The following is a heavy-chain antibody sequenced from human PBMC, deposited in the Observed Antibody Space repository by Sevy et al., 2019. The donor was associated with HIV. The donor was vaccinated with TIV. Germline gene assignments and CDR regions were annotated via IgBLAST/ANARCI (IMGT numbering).Heavy chain of an antibody. V-gene: IGHV3-21*01. CDR2: ISSSSSYI. Sequence: GGSLRLSCAASGFTFSSYSMNWVRQAPGKGLELVSSISSSSSYIYYADSVKGRFTISRDNAKNSLYLQMNSLRAEDTAVYYCARDSEYQLLWGFDYWGQGTLVTVSS. D-gene: IGHD2-2*01. CDR1: GFTFSSYS. J-gene: IGHJ4*02. CDR3: ARDSEYQLLWGFDY.